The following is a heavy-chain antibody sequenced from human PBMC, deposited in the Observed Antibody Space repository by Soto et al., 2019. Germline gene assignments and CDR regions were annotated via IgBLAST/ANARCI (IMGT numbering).Heavy chain of an antibody. J-gene: IGHJ4*02. CDR3: ARGQVPSNIAVARIDF. CDR1: GGTFSSYA. CDR2: NLPIFGTK. D-gene: IGHD2-2*01. Sequence: QVQLVQSGAELKKPGSSVKVSCKASGGTFSSYAVSWVRAAPGEGLEWMGWNLPIFGTKNREQTCQGRVTFTADESTSSAYMELSGLTSDDTAMYYCARGQVPSNIAVARIDFWGQGTLITVSS. V-gene: IGHV1-69*12.